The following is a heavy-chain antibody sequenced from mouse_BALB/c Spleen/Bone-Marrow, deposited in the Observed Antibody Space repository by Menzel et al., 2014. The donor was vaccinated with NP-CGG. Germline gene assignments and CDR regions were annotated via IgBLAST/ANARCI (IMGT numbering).Heavy chain of an antibody. CDR1: GFSLTSYG. D-gene: IGHD1-1*01. V-gene: IGHV2-9*02. J-gene: IGHJ4*01. Sequence: VKLEESGPGLVAPSQSLSISRTVSGFSLTSYGVHWVRQPPGQGLEWLGVIWAGGSTNYNSALMSRLSINKDNSKSQVFLKMNSLQTDDTAMYYCAREGRGYYGSSGAAMDYWGQGTTVTVSS. CDR3: AREGRGYYGSSGAAMDY. CDR2: IWAGGST.